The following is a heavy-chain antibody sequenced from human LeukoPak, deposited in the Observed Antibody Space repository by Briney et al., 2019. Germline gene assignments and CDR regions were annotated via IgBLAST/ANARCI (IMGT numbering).Heavy chain of an antibody. D-gene: IGHD3-22*01. CDR2: INHSGST. CDR3: ARPGESSGYMWFY. J-gene: IGHJ4*02. V-gene: IGHV4-34*01. CDR1: GGSFSGYY. Sequence: SETLSLTCAVYGGSFSGYYWSWIRQPPGKGLEWIGEINHSGSTNYNPSLKSRVTISVDTSKNQFSLKLSSVTAADTAVYYCARPGESSGYMWFYWGQGTLDTVSS.